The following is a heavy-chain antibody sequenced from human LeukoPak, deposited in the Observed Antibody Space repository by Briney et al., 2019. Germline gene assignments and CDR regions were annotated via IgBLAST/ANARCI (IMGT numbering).Heavy chain of an antibody. CDR2: IRGSSDYI. J-gene: IGHJ4*02. Sequence: GGSLRLSCAASGFTFSTYAMNWVRQAAGKGLEWVSSIRGSSDYIYYADSVKGRFTISRDNAKNSLYLQMNSLRAEDTAVYYCARYYGSGSPPFDYWGQGTLVTVSS. CDR3: ARYYGSGSPPFDY. V-gene: IGHV3-21*01. CDR1: GFTFSTYA. D-gene: IGHD3-10*01.